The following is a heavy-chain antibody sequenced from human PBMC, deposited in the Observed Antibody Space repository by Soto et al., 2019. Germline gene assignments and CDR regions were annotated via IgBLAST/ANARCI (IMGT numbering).Heavy chain of an antibody. Sequence: PSQTLSLTCAISGDSVSSNSAAWNWIRQSPSRGLEWLGRTYYRSKWYNDYAVSVKSRITINPDTSKNQFSLQLNSVTPEDTAVYYCARSHNFIVFTIGAEGFLYYFDYRGQGTLVTVSS. J-gene: IGHJ4*02. V-gene: IGHV6-1*01. CDR1: GDSVSSNSAA. CDR2: TYYRSKWYN. D-gene: IGHD5-12*01. CDR3: ARSHNFIVFTIGAEGFLYYFDY.